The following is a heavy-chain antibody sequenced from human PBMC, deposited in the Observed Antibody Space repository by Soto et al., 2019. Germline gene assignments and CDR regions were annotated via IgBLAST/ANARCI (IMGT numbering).Heavy chain of an antibody. CDR1: GFSLSTSGVG. CDR3: AHKNYGDYPIDY. D-gene: IGHD4-17*01. Sequence: QITLKESGPTLVKPTQTLTLTCTFSGFSLSTSGVGVGWIRQPPGKALEWLAVIYWDDSKHYSPSLKSRLTTSKHXSKNQVVLTMTNMDPVDTATYYCAHKNYGDYPIDYWGQGTLVTVSS. J-gene: IGHJ4*02. V-gene: IGHV2-5*02. CDR2: IYWDDSK.